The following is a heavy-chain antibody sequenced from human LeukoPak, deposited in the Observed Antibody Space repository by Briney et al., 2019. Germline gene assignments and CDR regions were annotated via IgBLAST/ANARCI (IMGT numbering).Heavy chain of an antibody. CDR2: ISRSSRHV. CDR1: GFTFSDYS. CDR3: ARDLMGSGSTTAYLHH. V-gene: IGHV3-21*03. J-gene: IGHJ1*01. D-gene: IGHD1-1*01. Sequence: GGSLRLSCAASGFTFSDYSMNWVRQAPGKGLEWVSSISRSSRHVYYAGSVKGRFTISRDNAKNSLYLQMNSLRAEDIAVYFCARDLMGSGSTTAYLHHWGQGTLVTVSS.